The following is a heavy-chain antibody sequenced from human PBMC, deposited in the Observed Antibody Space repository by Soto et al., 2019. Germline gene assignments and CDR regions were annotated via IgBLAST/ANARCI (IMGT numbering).Heavy chain of an antibody. J-gene: IGHJ4*02. CDR3: ARAFGGSYDY. Sequence: GGSLRLSCAASGFTVSSYYMNWVRLVPEKGLEWVSVIYSSGPTFYADSVRGRFTTSRDNSKNTLYLQMNSLRVEDTAVYYCARAFGGSYDYWGQGTLVTVYS. CDR1: GFTVSSYY. D-gene: IGHD2-15*01. V-gene: IGHV3-53*01. CDR2: IYSSGPT.